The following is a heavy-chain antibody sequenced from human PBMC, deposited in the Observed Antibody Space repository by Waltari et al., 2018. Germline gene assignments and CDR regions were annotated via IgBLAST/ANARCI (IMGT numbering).Heavy chain of an antibody. CDR2: IIPIFGTA. V-gene: IGHV1-69*13. CDR1: GGTFSSYA. CDR3: AGTKGIAVAGTGWYFDL. D-gene: IGHD6-19*01. Sequence: QVQLVPSGAEVKTPGSSVTVSCKASGGTFSSYAISWVRQSPGQGLEWMGGIIPIFGTANYAQKFQGRVTITADESTSTAYMELSSLRSEDTAVYYCAGTKGIAVAGTGWYFDLWGRGTLVTVSS. J-gene: IGHJ2*01.